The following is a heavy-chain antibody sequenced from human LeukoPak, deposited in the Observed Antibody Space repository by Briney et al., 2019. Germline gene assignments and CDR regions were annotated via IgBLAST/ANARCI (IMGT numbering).Heavy chain of an antibody. CDR2: ISGSGAST. Sequence: GGSLRLSCAASGFPFSSYAMNWVRQAPGKGLEWVSAISGSGASTYYADSVKDRFTLSRDDSKNTLYLQMNSLRAEDTAVYYCAKGSGSSCYSPCDYWGQGILVTVSS. V-gene: IGHV3-23*01. CDR3: AKGSGSSCYSPCDY. J-gene: IGHJ4*02. CDR1: GFPFSSYA. D-gene: IGHD2-15*01.